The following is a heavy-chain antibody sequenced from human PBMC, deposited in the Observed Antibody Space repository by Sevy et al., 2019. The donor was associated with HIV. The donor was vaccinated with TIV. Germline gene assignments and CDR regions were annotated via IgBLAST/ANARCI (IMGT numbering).Heavy chain of an antibody. CDR1: GFTFGDYA. Sequence: GGSLRLSCTGSGFTFGDYAMSWVRQAPGKGLEWVAFLKHKAYGGTLDYAAAVKGRFSISRDDSKSIAHLQMNDLKTEDTAIYYCPRPTGAQSIFGYWGQGALVSVSS. CDR2: LKHKAYGGTL. CDR3: PRPTGAQSIFGY. D-gene: IGHD1-26*01. V-gene: IGHV3-49*04. J-gene: IGHJ4*02.